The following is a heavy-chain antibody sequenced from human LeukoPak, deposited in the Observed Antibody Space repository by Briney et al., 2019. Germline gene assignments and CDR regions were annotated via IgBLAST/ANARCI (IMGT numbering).Heavy chain of an antibody. D-gene: IGHD6-13*01. V-gene: IGHV1-24*01. CDR3: ASPNYRPGIAAAGYYAFDI. J-gene: IGHJ3*02. CDR2: FDPEDGET. Sequence: GASVKVSCKVSGYTLTELSMHWVRQAPGKGLEWMGGFDPEDGETIYAQKFQGRVTMTEDTSTDTAYMELRSLSSDDTAVYYCASPNYRPGIAAAGYYAFDIWGQGTMVTVSS. CDR1: GYTLTELS.